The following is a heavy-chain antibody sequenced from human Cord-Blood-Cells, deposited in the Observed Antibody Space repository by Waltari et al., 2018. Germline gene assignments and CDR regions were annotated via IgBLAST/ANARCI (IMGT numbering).Heavy chain of an antibody. D-gene: IGHD1-7*01. CDR3: ARGPNWNYRYYGMDV. J-gene: IGHJ6*02. CDR1: GGTFSSYD. V-gene: IGHV1-69*01. CDR2: IIPIFGTA. Sequence: QVQLVQSGAEVKKPGSSVKVSCKASGGTFSSYDITRVRQAPGQGLEWMGGIIPIFGTANYAQKFQGRVTITADESTSTAYMELSSLRSEDTAVYYCARGPNWNYRYYGMDVWGQGTTVTVSS.